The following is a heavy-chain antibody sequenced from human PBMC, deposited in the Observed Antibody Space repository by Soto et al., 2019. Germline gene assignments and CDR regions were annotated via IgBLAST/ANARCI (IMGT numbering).Heavy chain of an antibody. Sequence: QVQLVQSGAEVKQPGSSVKVSCKASGGTFSSYAISWVRQAPGQGLEWMGGIIPIFGTANYAQKFQGRVTITADKSTSTAYMELSSLRSEDTAVYYCARDRIAAARIGVSIDPWGQGTLVTVSS. V-gene: IGHV1-69*06. J-gene: IGHJ5*02. D-gene: IGHD6-13*01. CDR1: GGTFSSYA. CDR3: ARDRIAAARIGVSIDP. CDR2: IIPIFGTA.